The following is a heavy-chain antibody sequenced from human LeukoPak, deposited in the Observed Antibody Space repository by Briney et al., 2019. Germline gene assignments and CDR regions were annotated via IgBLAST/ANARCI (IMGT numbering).Heavy chain of an antibody. J-gene: IGHJ3*02. CDR1: GFAFSNYW. CDR2: ISGSGGIT. Sequence: GGSLRLSCAASGFAFSNYWMSWVRRAPGKGLEWVSGISGSGGITYNADSVKGRFTISRDNSKNTVYLQMNSLRVEDTAVYYCAKGVPGSGWYSGFDAFDIWGQGTMVTASS. V-gene: IGHV3-23*01. CDR3: AKGVPGSGWYSGFDAFDI. D-gene: IGHD6-19*01.